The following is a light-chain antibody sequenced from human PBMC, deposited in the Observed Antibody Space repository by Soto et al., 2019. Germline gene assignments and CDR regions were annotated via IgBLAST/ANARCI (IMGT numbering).Light chain of an antibody. CDR1: GSNIGNNV. Sequence: QSVLTQPPSASGTPGQRVTIPCSGSGSNIGNNVVTWYQQFSGAAPTVIIYRYSHRPSGVPDRFSGSQSGTSASLAISGLQSEDEADYYCAAWDDTLNSPVFGGGTKVTVL. CDR3: AAWDDTLNSPV. CDR2: RYS. V-gene: IGLV1-44*01. J-gene: IGLJ3*02.